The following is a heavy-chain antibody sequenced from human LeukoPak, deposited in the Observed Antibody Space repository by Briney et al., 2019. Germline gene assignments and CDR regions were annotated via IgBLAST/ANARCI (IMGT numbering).Heavy chain of an antibody. CDR1: GGSISSGGYY. J-gene: IGHJ4*02. D-gene: IGHD4-17*01. CDR2: IYYSGST. V-gene: IGHV4-31*03. Sequence: SQTLSLTCTVSGGSISSGGYYWSWIRQHPGKGLEWIGYIYYSGSTYYNPSLKSRVTISVDTSKNQFSLKLSSVTAADTAVYYCARHPFRHYGDFYYFDYWGQGTLVTVSS. CDR3: ARHPFRHYGDFYYFDY.